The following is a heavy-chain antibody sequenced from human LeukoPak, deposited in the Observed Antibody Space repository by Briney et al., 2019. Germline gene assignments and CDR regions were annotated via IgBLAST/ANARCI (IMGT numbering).Heavy chain of an antibody. D-gene: IGHD3-22*01. Sequence: PSETLSPTCTVSGGSISSSSYYWGWIRQPPGKGLEWIGSIYYSGSTYYNPSLKSRVTISVDTSKNQLSLKLSSVTAADTAVYSCATEREKYYYDSSGIIDYWGQGTLVTVSS. V-gene: IGHV4-39*07. CDR3: ATEREKYYYDSSGIIDY. CDR1: GGSISSSSYY. CDR2: IYYSGST. J-gene: IGHJ4*02.